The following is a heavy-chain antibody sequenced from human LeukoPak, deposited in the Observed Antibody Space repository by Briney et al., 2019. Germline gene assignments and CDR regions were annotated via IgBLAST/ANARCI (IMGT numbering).Heavy chain of an antibody. CDR2: ISGSGGST. CDR1: GFTFSSYA. D-gene: IGHD3-9*01. CDR3: AKWSGYDILTGYYGGFDY. J-gene: IGHJ4*02. V-gene: IGHV3-23*01. Sequence: PGGSLRLSCAASGFTFSSYAMSWVRQAPGKGLEWVSAISGSGGSTYYADSVKDRFTISRDNSKNTLYLQMNSLRAEDTAVYYCAKWSGYDILTGYYGGFDYWGQGTLVTVSS.